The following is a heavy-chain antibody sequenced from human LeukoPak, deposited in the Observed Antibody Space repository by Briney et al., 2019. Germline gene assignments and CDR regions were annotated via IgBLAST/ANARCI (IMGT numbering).Heavy chain of an antibody. V-gene: IGHV4-59*08. Sequence: SETLSLTCTVSGVSISSYYWSWIRQPPGKGLECIGYIYYSRSTHYNPALKSRVTISVDTSKDQFSLKQSSVTAADTAVYYCAQIRPSTYYDSSGSFDYWGQGTLVTVSS. D-gene: IGHD3-22*01. CDR1: GVSISSYY. J-gene: IGHJ4*02. CDR3: AQIRPSTYYDSSGSFDY. CDR2: IYYSRST.